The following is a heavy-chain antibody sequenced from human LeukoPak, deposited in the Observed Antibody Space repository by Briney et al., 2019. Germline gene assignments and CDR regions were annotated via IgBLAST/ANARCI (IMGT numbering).Heavy chain of an antibody. CDR1: GGSITGSGYY. CDR3: ARGQSRLSPYYYDSSGYPDHFDY. D-gene: IGHD3-22*01. V-gene: IGHV4-61*08. Sequence: SETLSLTCSVSGGSITGSGYYWVWIRQPPGKGLEWIGYIYYSGSTNYNPSLKSRVTISVDTSKNQFSLKLSSVTAADTAVYYCARGQSRLSPYYYDSSGYPDHFDYWGQGTLVTVSS. CDR2: IYYSGST. J-gene: IGHJ4*02.